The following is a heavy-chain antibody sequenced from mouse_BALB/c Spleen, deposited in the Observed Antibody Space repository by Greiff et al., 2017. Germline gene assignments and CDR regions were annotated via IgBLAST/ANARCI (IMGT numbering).Heavy chain of an antibody. D-gene: IGHD2-14*01. J-gene: IGHJ4*01. V-gene: IGHV1-20*02. CDR2: INPYNGDT. CDR3: ARGDYDRYDDAMDY. Sequence: EVKLQQSGPELVKPGASVKISCTASGYSFTGYFMNWVMQSPGKSLEWIGRINPYNGDTFYNQKFKGKATLTVDKSSSTAHMVLRSLASEDSAVYYCARGDYDRYDDAMDYWGQGTSVTVSS. CDR1: GYSFTGYF.